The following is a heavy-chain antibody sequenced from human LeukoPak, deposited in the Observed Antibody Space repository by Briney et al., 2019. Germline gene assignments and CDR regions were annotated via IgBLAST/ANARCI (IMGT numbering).Heavy chain of an antibody. Sequence: GGSLRLSCAASGFTSSSYGMHWVRQAPGKGLEWVAFIRYDGSNKYYADSVKGRFTISRDNSKNTLYLQMNSLRAEDTAVYYCAREELIVGAIDYWGQGTLVTVSS. CDR2: IRYDGSNK. D-gene: IGHD1-26*01. CDR3: AREELIVGAIDY. J-gene: IGHJ4*02. V-gene: IGHV3-30*02. CDR1: GFTSSSYG.